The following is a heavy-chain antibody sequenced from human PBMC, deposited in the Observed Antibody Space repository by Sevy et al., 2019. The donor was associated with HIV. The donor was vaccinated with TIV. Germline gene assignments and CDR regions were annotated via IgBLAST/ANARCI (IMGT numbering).Heavy chain of an antibody. J-gene: IGHJ4*02. V-gene: IGHV3-7*01. CDR3: AGAPVGGGWYCPRGIDY. CDR2: IKQDGSEK. Sequence: GGSLRLSCAASGFTFSTYWMTWVRQAPGKGLEWVANIKQDGSEKYYADSVKGRLTVSRDNTKKSLYLQLNSLRAENRVLYDCAGAPVGGGWYCPRGIDYWGQGTLVTVSS. D-gene: IGHD2-8*02. CDR1: GFTFSTYW.